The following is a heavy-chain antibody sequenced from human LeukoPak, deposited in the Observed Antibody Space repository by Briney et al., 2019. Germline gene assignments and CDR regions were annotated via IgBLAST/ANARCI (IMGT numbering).Heavy chain of an antibody. D-gene: IGHD6-6*01. Sequence: GGSLRLSCAASGFTFSDNYMSWIRQAPGKGLEWVSYISSSGNTTYNADSVKGRFSITRDNAKNSLYLQMNSLRGEDMALYYCAKGLVGSSIADFFDYWGQGILVTVSS. J-gene: IGHJ4*02. CDR3: AKGLVGSSIADFFDY. V-gene: IGHV3-11*01. CDR2: ISSSGNTT. CDR1: GFTFSDNY.